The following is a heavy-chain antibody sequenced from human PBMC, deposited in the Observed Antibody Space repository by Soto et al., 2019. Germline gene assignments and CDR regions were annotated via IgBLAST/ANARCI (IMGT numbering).Heavy chain of an antibody. CDR3: ARLLRDFWSGYSYYYYMDV. CDR1: GGSFSGYY. Sequence: SETLSLTCAVYGGSFSGYYWSWIRQPPGKGLEWIGEINHSGSTNYNPSLKSRVTISVDTSKNQFSLKLSSVTAADTAVYYCARLLRDFWSGYSYYYYMDVWGKGTTVTVSS. J-gene: IGHJ6*03. CDR2: INHSGST. V-gene: IGHV4-34*01. D-gene: IGHD3-3*01.